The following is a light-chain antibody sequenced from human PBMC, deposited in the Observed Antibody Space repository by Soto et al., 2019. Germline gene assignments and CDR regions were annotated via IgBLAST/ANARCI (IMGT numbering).Light chain of an antibody. CDR1: LSVSNY. CDR3: QHYNNYPYT. Sequence: EIVLTQSPATLSLSPGERATLSCRASLSVSNYLAWYQQKPGQSPRLLIYDASNRATGIPARFSGSGSGTDFTLTISSLEPDDFAVYYCQHYNNYPYTFGQGTKLEIK. CDR2: DAS. J-gene: IGKJ2*01. V-gene: IGKV3-11*01.